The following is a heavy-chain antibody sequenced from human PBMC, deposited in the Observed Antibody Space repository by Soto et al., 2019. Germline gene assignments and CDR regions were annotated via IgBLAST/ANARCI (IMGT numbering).Heavy chain of an antibody. CDR2: IYYSGST. J-gene: IGHJ5*02. CDR1: GGSISSSDYY. V-gene: IGHV4-30-4*01. Sequence: QVQLQESGPGLLKPSQTLSLTCIVSGGSISSSDYYWSGIRQPPGKGLEWIGYIYYSGSTYYNPSLKSRVTISVDTSKNQFSLKLSSVTAADTAVYYCALGNFDARANWFDPWGQGTLVTVSS. CDR3: ALGNFDARANWFDP.